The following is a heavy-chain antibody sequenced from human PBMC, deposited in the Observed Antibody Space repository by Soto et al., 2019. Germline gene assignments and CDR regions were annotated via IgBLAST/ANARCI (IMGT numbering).Heavy chain of an antibody. D-gene: IGHD3-10*01. CDR2: IIPIFGTA. V-gene: IGHV1-69*01. CDR1: GGTFSSYA. Sequence: QVQLVQSGAEVQKPGSSVKVSCKASGGTFSSYAISWVRQAPGQGLEWMGGIIPIFGTANYAQKFQGRVTITADESTSTAYMELSSLRSEDTAVYYCARERGYYYGSGSYYNVDWFDPWGQGTLVTVSS. CDR3: ARERGYYYGSGSYYNVDWFDP. J-gene: IGHJ5*02.